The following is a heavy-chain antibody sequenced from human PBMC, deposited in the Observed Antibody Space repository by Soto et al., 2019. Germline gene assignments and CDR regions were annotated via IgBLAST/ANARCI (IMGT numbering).Heavy chain of an antibody. CDR2: ISGSGGST. Sequence: EVQLLESGGGLVQPGGSLRLSCAASGFTFSSYAMSWVRQAPGKGLEWVSAISGSGGSTYYADSVKGRFTISRDNSKNTLYLQMNSLRAEDTAVYYCAKVCGSGQQLVPRDAFDIWGQGTMVTVSS. D-gene: IGHD6-13*01. J-gene: IGHJ3*02. CDR1: GFTFSSYA. CDR3: AKVCGSGQQLVPRDAFDI. V-gene: IGHV3-23*01.